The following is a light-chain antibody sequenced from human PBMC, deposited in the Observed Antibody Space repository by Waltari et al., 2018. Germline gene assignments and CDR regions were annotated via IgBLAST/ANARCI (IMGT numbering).Light chain of an antibody. CDR1: SGHLRHV. Sequence: QLVLTPAPSASASLGASVTLTFTLSSGHLRHVIARRQQQPEKGPRFLMKVNRDGSHSKGDEIPDLFSGSSSGAERYLTISSLQSEDEADYYCQTGGHGTWVFGGGTKLTVL. V-gene: IGLV4-69*02. CDR2: VNRDGSH. CDR3: QTGGHGTWV. J-gene: IGLJ3*02.